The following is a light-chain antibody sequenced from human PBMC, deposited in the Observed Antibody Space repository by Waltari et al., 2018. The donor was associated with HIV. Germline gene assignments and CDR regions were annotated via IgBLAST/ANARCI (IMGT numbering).Light chain of an antibody. Sequence: IQMTQSPSSLSASVGDRVTISRRASQSIANHLNWYQQKPGKAPNLLIYAAVNLQSGVSSRFSGSGSGTDFALIINSLQSEDFATYYCQQSFSTPLTFGPGTKVDLK. CDR2: AAV. CDR1: QSIANH. CDR3: QQSFSTPLT. J-gene: IGKJ3*01. V-gene: IGKV1-39*01.